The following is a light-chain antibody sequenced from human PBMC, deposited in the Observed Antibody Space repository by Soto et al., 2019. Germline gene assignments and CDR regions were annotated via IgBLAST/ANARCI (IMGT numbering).Light chain of an antibody. J-gene: IGKJ4*01. V-gene: IGKV3-20*01. CDR3: QQYGSAPLT. CDR1: QSVSSN. CDR2: GAS. Sequence: EIVLTQSPFTLSFCLLEIATVSCRASQSVSSNLAWYQQKPGQAPRLLIYGASTRATGIPARFSGSGSGTDFTLTISRLEPEDFAVYFCQQYGSAPLTFGGGTKVDIK.